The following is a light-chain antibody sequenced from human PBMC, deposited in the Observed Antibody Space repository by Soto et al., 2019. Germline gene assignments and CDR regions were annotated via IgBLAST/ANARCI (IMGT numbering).Light chain of an antibody. CDR1: SSDVGRYNS. J-gene: IGLJ2*01. V-gene: IGLV2-8*01. CDR2: EVN. Sequence: QSVLTQPPSASGSPGQSVTISCTGTSSDVGRYNSVSWYQQHPGKAPKLMIYEVNKRPSGVPDRFSASKSGNTASLTVSAFQAEDEADYYCSSYAGSKNLIFGGGTKLTVL. CDR3: SSYAGSKNLI.